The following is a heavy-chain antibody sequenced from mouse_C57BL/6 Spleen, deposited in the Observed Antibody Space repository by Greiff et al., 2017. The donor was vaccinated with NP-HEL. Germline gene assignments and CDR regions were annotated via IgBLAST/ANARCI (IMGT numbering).Heavy chain of an antibody. Sequence: QVQLQQSGAELVRPGPSVKVSCKASGYAFTNYLIEWVKQRPGQGLEWIGVINPGSGGTNYNEKFKGKATLTADKSSSTAYMQLSSLTSEDSAVYFCARSSSGFYFDYWGQGTTLTVSS. V-gene: IGHV1-54*01. J-gene: IGHJ2*01. CDR1: GYAFTNYL. CDR3: ARSSSGFYFDY. CDR2: INPGSGGT. D-gene: IGHD3-2*02.